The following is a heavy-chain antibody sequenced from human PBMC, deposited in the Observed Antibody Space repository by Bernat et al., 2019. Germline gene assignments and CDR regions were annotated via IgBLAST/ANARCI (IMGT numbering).Heavy chain of an antibody. Sequence: EVQLLESGGGLVQPGGSLRLSCAASGFTFSSYAMSWVRQAPGKGLEWVSAISGSGGSTYYADSVKGRFTISRDNSKNTLYLQMNSLRAEDTAVYYCAKGGGSSSWYVPRYFDYWGQGTLVTVSS. D-gene: IGHD6-13*01. CDR1: GFTFSSYA. CDR2: ISGSGGST. CDR3: AKGGGSSSWYVPRYFDY. J-gene: IGHJ4*02. V-gene: IGHV3-23*01.